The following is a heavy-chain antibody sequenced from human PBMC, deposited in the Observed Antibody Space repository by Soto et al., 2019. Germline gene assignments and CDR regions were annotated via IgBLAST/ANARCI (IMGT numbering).Heavy chain of an antibody. Sequence: SETLSLTCAVSGYSISSGYYWGWIRQPPGKGLEWIGSIYHSGSTYYNPSLKSRVTISVDTSKNQFSLKLSSVTAADTAVYYCARLSNMARTYYDFWSGLRRNWFDPWGQGTLVTVPQ. J-gene: IGHJ5*02. D-gene: IGHD3-3*01. CDR1: GYSISSGYY. CDR3: ARLSNMARTYYDFWSGLRRNWFDP. CDR2: IYHSGST. V-gene: IGHV4-38-2*01.